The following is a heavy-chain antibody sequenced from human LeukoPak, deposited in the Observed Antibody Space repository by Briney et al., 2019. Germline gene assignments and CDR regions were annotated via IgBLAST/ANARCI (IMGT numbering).Heavy chain of an antibody. Sequence: RASVEVSCKASGGTFSSYAISWVRQAPGQGLEWMGRIIPILGIANYAQKFQGRVTITADKSTSTAYMELSSLRSEDTAVYYCARPGRGYCSGGSCYSGYYYYGMDVWGQGTTVTVSS. CDR2: IIPILGIA. D-gene: IGHD2-15*01. CDR1: GGTFSSYA. J-gene: IGHJ6*02. V-gene: IGHV1-69*04. CDR3: ARPGRGYCSGGSCYSGYYYYGMDV.